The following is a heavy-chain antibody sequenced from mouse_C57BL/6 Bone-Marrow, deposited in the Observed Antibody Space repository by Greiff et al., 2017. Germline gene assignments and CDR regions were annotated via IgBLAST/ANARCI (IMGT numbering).Heavy chain of an antibody. D-gene: IGHD2-1*01. V-gene: IGHV10-1*01. CDR2: IRSKSNNYAT. J-gene: IGHJ4*01. Sequence: EVMLVESGGGLVQPKGSLKLSCAASGFSFNTYAMNWVRQAPGKGLEWVARIRSKSNNYATYYADSVKDRFTISRDDSESMLYLRMNNLKTEDTAMYYCVSYFYAMDYWGQGTSVTVSS. CDR1: GFSFNTYA. CDR3: VSYFYAMDY.